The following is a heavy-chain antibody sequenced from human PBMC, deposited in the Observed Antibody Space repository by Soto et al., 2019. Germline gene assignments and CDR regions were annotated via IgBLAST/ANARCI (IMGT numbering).Heavy chain of an antibody. CDR2: ISAYNGNT. D-gene: IGHD3-3*01. Sequence: ASVKVSCKASGYTFTSYGISWVRQAPGQGLEWMGWISAYNGNTNYAQKLQGRVTMTTDTSTNTAYMELRSLRSDDTAVYYCARDLTTYYDFWSGPPDYGMDVWGQGTTVTVSS. CDR1: GYTFTSYG. J-gene: IGHJ6*02. V-gene: IGHV1-18*04. CDR3: ARDLTTYYDFWSGPPDYGMDV.